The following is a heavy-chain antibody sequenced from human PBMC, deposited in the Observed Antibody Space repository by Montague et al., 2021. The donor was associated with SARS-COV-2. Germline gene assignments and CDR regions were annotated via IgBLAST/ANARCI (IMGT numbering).Heavy chain of an antibody. V-gene: IGHV4-59*01. D-gene: IGHD6-13*01. J-gene: IGHJ4*02. CDR1: GGSISSYY. CDR2: IYYSGST. Sequence: SETLSLTCTGSGGSISSYYWSWIRQPPGKGLERIGYIYYSGSTNYNPSLKSRVTISVDTSKNQFSLKLSSVTAADTAVYYCARGTAAGTNFDYWGQGTLVTVSS. CDR3: ARGTAAGTNFDY.